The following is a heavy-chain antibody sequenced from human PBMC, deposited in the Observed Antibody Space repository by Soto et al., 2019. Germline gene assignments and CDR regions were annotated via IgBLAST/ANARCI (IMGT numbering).Heavy chain of an antibody. CDR3: AFGNLSYYFNY. Sequence: QVQLVESGGGVVQPGTSLRLSCVASGFAFSSFGMHWVRQAPGKGLEWVAIIWYDGSDKYYGDSVKGRFTISRDNSKNTLFLQMNSLRAEATAVYHCAFGNLSYYFNYLGQGTPVTVSS. D-gene: IGHD3-16*01. V-gene: IGHV3-33*01. CDR1: GFAFSSFG. CDR2: IWYDGSDK. J-gene: IGHJ4*02.